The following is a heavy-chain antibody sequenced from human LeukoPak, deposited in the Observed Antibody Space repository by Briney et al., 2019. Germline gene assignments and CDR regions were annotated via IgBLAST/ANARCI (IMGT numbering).Heavy chain of an antibody. J-gene: IGHJ3*01. CDR2: INQDGGEE. CDR1: GFTFSNYW. CDR3: ARASLTGDVIRVRAFDF. D-gene: IGHD3-9*01. V-gene: IGHV3-7*02. Sequence: PGGSLRLSCAASGFTFSNYWMSWVRQAPGKGLEWVANINQDGGEENYVDSVKGRFTISRDNARNSLYLQMNSLRAEDTAVYYCARASLTGDVIRVRAFDFWGQGTMVTVSS.